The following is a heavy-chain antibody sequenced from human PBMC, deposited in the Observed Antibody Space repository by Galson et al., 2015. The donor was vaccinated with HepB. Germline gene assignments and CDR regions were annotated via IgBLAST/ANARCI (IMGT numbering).Heavy chain of an antibody. V-gene: IGHV3-53*01. CDR2: ITTDGST. CDR1: GFTVSSDY. J-gene: IGHJ4*02. Sequence: LRLSCAASGFTVSSDYVHWVRQAPGKGLGWVSVITTDGSTYYADSMKGRFTISRDSSKNTVSLQMNSLRADDTAVYYCATGRGFLLRYWGQGTLVTVSS. CDR3: ATGRGFLLRY. D-gene: IGHD3-22*01.